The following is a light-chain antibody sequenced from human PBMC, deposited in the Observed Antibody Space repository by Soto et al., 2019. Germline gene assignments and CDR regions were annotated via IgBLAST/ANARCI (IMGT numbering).Light chain of an antibody. V-gene: IGKV3-11*01. CDR2: DAS. CDR3: QQRSNWLPIT. J-gene: IGKJ5*01. CDR1: QSVSTY. Sequence: EIGFTMSPSTVSLAPGESATLSCRASQSVSTYLAWYQQKPGQAPRLLIYDASNRATGIPARFSGSGSGTDFTLTISSLEPEDFAVYYCQQRSNWLPITFGQGTRLEIK.